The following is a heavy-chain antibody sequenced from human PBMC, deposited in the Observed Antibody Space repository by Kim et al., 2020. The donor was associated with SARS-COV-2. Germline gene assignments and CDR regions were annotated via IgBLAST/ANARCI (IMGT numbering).Heavy chain of an antibody. CDR3: ARGWEEYYDILTGYYPDANGDY. V-gene: IGHV3-21*01. Sequence: GGSLRLSCAASGFTFSSYSMNWVRQAPGKGLEWVSSISSSSSYIYYADSVKGRFTISRDNAKNSLYLQMNSLRAEDTAVYYCARGWEEYYDILTGYYPDANGDYWGQGTLVTVSS. J-gene: IGHJ4*02. CDR1: GFTFSSYS. D-gene: IGHD3-9*01. CDR2: ISSSSSYI.